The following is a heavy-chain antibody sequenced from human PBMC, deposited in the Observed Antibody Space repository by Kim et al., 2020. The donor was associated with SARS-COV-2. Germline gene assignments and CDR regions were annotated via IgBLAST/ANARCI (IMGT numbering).Heavy chain of an antibody. Sequence: SVKVSCKASGGTFSSYAISWVRQAPGQGLEWMGGIIPIFGTANYAQKFQGRVTITADESTSTAYMELSSLRSEDTAVYYCARVYGYSSGSDAFDIWGQGTMVTVSS. D-gene: IGHD6-19*01. CDR3: ARVYGYSSGSDAFDI. J-gene: IGHJ3*02. V-gene: IGHV1-69*13. CDR2: IIPIFGTA. CDR1: GGTFSSYA.